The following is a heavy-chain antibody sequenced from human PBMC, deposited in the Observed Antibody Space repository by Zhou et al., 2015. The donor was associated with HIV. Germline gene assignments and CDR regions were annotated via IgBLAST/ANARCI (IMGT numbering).Heavy chain of an antibody. J-gene: IGHJ4*02. CDR1: GGTFSSYT. CDR3: ARDLREVLRLPGY. D-gene: IGHD2/OR15-2a*01. Sequence: QVQLVQSGAEVKKPGSSVKVSCKASGGTFSSYTISWVRQAPGQGLEWMGRIIPILGIANYAQKFQGRVTITADKSTSTAYMELSSLRSEDTAVYYCARDLREVLRLPGYWGQGTLVTVSS. V-gene: IGHV1-69*08. CDR2: IIPILGIA.